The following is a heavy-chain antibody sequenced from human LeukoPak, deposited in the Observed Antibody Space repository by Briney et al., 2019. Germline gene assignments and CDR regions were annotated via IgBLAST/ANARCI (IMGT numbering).Heavy chain of an antibody. CDR1: GFTFSSYW. V-gene: IGHV3-74*01. D-gene: IGHD6-13*01. CDR3: ARAQQLVPDTFDP. J-gene: IGHJ5*02. Sequence: GGSLRLSCAASGFTFSSYWMHWVRQAPGKGLVWVSRINSDGSNTSYADSVKRRFTISRDNAKNTLYLQRNSLRAEDTAVYYCARAQQLVPDTFDPWGQGTLVTVSS. CDR2: INSDGSNT.